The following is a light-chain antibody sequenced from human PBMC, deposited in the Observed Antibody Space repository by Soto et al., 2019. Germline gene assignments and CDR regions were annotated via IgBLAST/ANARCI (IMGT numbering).Light chain of an antibody. V-gene: IGLV1-44*01. CDR2: SHN. J-gene: IGLJ1*01. CDR3: CSYAGSYTYV. CDR1: SSNIGTHT. Sequence: QSVLIQPPSASGTPGQTATISCSGSSSNIGTHTVTWYQQVPGTAPKLLIFSHNQRPSGVPDRFSGSKSGNTASLTISGLQAEDEADYYCCSYAGSYTYVFGTGTKVTVL.